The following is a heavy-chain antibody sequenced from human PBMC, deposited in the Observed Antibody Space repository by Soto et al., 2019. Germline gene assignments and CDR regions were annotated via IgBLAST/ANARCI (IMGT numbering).Heavy chain of an antibody. CDR2: ITSSGGNA. J-gene: IGHJ4*02. CDR1: GFSFKDYY. V-gene: IGHV3-11*01. Sequence: AGSLSLSCAASGFSFKDYYMTWMRQTPEKGLEWISTITSSGGNAYYAATMKGRVTITRDNSKNALYLQMNSLRAEDTAFYYFSRDIQALGKSTLQRFDFWGQGTQVTVSS. D-gene: IGHD3-10*01. CDR3: SRDIQALGKSTLQRFDF.